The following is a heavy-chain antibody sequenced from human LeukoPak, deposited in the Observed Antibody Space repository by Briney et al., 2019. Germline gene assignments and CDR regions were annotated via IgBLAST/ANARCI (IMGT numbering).Heavy chain of an antibody. CDR1: GYSFTNYW. V-gene: IGHV5-51*01. D-gene: IGHD5-24*01. CDR2: ISPGDSGT. J-gene: IGHJ4*02. CDR3: ARIARVCVCDY. Sequence: LGESLKISCTGSGYSFTNYWIGWGRQMPGKGLEWMGIISPGDSGTTYSPSFQGQVTISADTSISTAYLQWSSLKASDTAMYFCARIARVCVCDYWGQGTLVTVSS.